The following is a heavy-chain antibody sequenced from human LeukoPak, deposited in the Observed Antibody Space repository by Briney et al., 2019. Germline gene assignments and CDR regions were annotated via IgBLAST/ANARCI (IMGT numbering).Heavy chain of an antibody. CDR2: ISGSGGST. J-gene: IGHJ5*02. V-gene: IGHV3-23*01. D-gene: IGHD1-20*01. Sequence: GGSLRLSCVASGFTFSTSAMSWVRQAPGKGLEWVSAISGSGGSTYYADSVKGRFTISRDNSKNTLYLQMNSLRAEDTAVYYCAKDLLGRWVTGNWDPHPWGQGTLVTVSS. CDR3: AKDLLGRWVTGNWDPHP. CDR1: GFTFSTSA.